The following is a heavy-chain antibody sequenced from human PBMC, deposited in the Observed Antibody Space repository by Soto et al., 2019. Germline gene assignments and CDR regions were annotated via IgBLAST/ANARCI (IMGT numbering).Heavy chain of an antibody. V-gene: IGHV3-7*03. CDR1: GFTFSSYW. D-gene: IGHD2-15*01. Sequence: WGSLRLSCAASGFTFSSYWIIWCRHSPFKWLEWVANIKQDGSEKYYVDSVKGRFTISRDNAKNSLYLQMNSLRAEDTAVYYCARVDCSGGSCYSWGNWFDPWGQGTLVTVSS. CDR2: IKQDGSEK. CDR3: ARVDCSGGSCYSWGNWFDP. J-gene: IGHJ5*02.